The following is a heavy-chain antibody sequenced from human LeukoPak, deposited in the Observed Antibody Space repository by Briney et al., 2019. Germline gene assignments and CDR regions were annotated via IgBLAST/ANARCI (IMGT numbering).Heavy chain of an antibody. CDR1: GGSFSGYY. CDR3: ARGHFSYYDFWSGYYPYYYYGMDV. D-gene: IGHD3-3*01. J-gene: IGHJ6*02. V-gene: IGHV4-59*01. Sequence: KPSETLSLTCAVYGGSFSGYYWSWIRRPPGKGLEWIGYIYYSGSTNYNPSLKSRVTISVDTSKNQFSLKLSSVTAADTAVYYCARGHFSYYDFWSGYYPYYYYGMDVWGQGTTVTVSS. CDR2: IYYSGST.